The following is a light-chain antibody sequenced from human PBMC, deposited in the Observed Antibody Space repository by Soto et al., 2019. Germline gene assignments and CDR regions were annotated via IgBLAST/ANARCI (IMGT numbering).Light chain of an antibody. J-gene: IGKJ4*01. CDR2: GSS. V-gene: IGKV3-20*01. CDR3: QQYASSPLLT. Sequence: EIVLTQSPGTLSLSPGETATLSCRASQTIGSTYLAWYQQKPGQAPRLLIFGSSNRATGIPVRFSGSGSGTDFTLSISRLEPEDFAVYYCQQYASSPLLTFGGGTKVDIK. CDR1: QTIGSTY.